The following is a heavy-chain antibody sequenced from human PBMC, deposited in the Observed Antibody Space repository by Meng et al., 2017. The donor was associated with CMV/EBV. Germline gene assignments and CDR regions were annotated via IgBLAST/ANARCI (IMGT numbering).Heavy chain of an antibody. D-gene: IGHD6-13*01. V-gene: IGHV4-39*07. J-gene: IGHJ4*02. CDR1: GGSISSRSYY. CDR3: ARGGIAAAGLH. Sequence: QLPGPGAGPGLVKPSETRPLTCTVSGGSISSRSYYWGWIRQPPGKGLEWIGSIYYSGSTYYNPSLKSRVTISVDTSKNQFSLKLSSVTAADTAVYYCARGGIAAAGLHWGQGTLVTVSS. CDR2: IYYSGST.